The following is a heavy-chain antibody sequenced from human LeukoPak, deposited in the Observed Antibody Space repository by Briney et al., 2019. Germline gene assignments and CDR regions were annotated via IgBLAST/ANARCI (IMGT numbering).Heavy chain of an antibody. J-gene: IGHJ4*02. Sequence: PGGSLRLSCAASGCTFSSYAMSWVRQAPGKGLEWVSAISGSGGSTYYADSVKGRFTISRDNSKNTLYLQMNSLRAEDTAVYYCAKCGPYGDYPEAYYFDYWGQGTLVTVSS. V-gene: IGHV3-23*01. CDR2: ISGSGGST. CDR1: GCTFSSYA. CDR3: AKCGPYGDYPEAYYFDY. D-gene: IGHD4-17*01.